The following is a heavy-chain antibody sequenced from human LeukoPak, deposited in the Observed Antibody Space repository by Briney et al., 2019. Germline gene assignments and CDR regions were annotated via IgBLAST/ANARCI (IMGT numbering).Heavy chain of an antibody. Sequence: PGGSLRLSCAASGFTFDDYGMSWVRQAPGKGLEWVGRIKSKTDGGTTDYAAPVKGRFTISRDDSKNTLYLQMNSLKTEDTAVYYCTTDPQYYDFWSGYYNVYYYYYMDVWGKGTTVTVSS. CDR3: TTDPQYYDFWSGYYNVYYYYYMDV. D-gene: IGHD3-3*01. CDR2: IKSKTDGGTT. J-gene: IGHJ6*03. V-gene: IGHV3-15*01. CDR1: GFTFDDYG.